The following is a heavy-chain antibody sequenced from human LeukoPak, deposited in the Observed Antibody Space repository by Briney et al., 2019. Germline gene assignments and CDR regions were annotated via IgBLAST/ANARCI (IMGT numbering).Heavy chain of an antibody. CDR3: ARDTNWFAP. CDR2: IKPDGSEK. Sequence: GGSLRLSCAASGFTFNNYWMTWVRQAPGKGLEWVANIKPDGSEKYYVDSVKGRFTISRDNAKNTMYLHMSSLRAEDTAVYYCARDTNWFAPWGQGTLVTVSS. J-gene: IGHJ5*02. CDR1: GFTFNNYW. V-gene: IGHV3-7*01.